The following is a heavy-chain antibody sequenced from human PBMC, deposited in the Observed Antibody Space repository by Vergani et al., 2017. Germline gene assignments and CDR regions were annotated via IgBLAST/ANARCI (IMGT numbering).Heavy chain of an antibody. CDR2: ISYDGTQK. D-gene: IGHD1-1*01. J-gene: IGHJ1*01. CDR1: GFTSSYYG. V-gene: IGHV3-30*03. CDR3: ATKSCGTPGCQIGYFRE. Sequence: QVHLVESGGGVVQPGRSLRLSCVVSGFTSSYYGMHWVRQAPGKGLDWVAVISYDGTQKYYADSVKGRFTISRDNSKSTLYLQMNRLRTEDTSVYYCATKSCGTPGCQIGYFREWGQGTLVTVSS.